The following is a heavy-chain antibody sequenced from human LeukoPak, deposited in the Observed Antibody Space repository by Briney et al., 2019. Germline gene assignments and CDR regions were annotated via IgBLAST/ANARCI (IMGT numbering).Heavy chain of an antibody. CDR1: GGSFSGYY. D-gene: IGHD1-26*01. V-gene: IGHV4-34*01. CDR3: ARARGAPDY. CDR2: INHSGST. Sequence: SETLSLTCAVYGGSFSGYYWSWIRQPPGKGLEWIGEINHSGSTNYNPSLKSRVTISVDTSKNQFSLKLSSVTAADTAVYHCARARGAPDYWGQGTLVTVSS. J-gene: IGHJ4*02.